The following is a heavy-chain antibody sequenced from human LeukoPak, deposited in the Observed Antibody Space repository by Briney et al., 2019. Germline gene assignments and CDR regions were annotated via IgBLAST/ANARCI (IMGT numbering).Heavy chain of an antibody. CDR2: IKQDGSEK. V-gene: IGHV3-7*01. Sequence: QPGGSLRLSCAASGFTFSTYWMSWVRQAPGKGLEWVANIKQDGSEKYYVDSVKGRFTISRDNAKNSLYLQMNSLRAEDTAVYYCTGGGYVIKAYFDYWGQGTLVTVSS. CDR3: TGGGYVIKAYFDY. J-gene: IGHJ4*02. CDR1: GFTFSTYW. D-gene: IGHD3-16*01.